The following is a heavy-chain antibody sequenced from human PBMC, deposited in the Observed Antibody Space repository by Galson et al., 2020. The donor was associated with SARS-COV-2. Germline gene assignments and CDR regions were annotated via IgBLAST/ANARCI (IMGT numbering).Heavy chain of an antibody. V-gene: IGHV4-39*01. CDR2: IYYTGST. CDR3: ASRGYTGYEVDF. D-gene: IGHD5-12*01. CDR1: GGSITSISYY. Sequence: ASETLSLTCTVSGGSITSISYYWGWVRQPPGEGLDWIGNIYYTGSTYYNPSLKSRVTISVDTSKNQFSLRLTSVTTADTAVYYCASRGYTGYEVDFWGQGTLVTVSS. J-gene: IGHJ4*02.